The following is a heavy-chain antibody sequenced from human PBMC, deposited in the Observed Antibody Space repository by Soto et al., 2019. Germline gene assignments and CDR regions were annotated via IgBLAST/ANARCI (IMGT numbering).Heavy chain of an antibody. CDR1: GGSISSYY. V-gene: IGHV4-4*07. CDR3: AGDLKFGRADY. Sequence: ETLSLTCTVSGGSISSYYWTWIRQPSGNGLEWIGRIYTSGSTTYNPSLKSRVTMSVDTSKNQVPLNLSSVTSADKALYYCAGDLKFGRADYWGQGSKVTVSS. D-gene: IGHD3-10*01. CDR2: IYTSGST. J-gene: IGHJ4*02.